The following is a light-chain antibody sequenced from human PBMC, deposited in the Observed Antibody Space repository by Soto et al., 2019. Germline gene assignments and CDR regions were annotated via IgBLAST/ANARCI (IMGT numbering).Light chain of an antibody. CDR1: QSVSSD. CDR3: QQYGYSPVMYT. J-gene: IGKJ2*01. V-gene: IGKV3-15*01. CDR2: GAS. Sequence: EVVMTQSPATLSVFPGERATLSCRASQSVSSDLAWYQQKPGQAPRLLIYGASTRATGIPARFSGSGSGTEFTLTISSLQSEDFAVYYCQQYGYSPVMYTFGQGTKLEIK.